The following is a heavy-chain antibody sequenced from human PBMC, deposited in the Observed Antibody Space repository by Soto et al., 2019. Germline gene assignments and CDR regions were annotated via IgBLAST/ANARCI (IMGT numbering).Heavy chain of an antibody. D-gene: IGHD3-10*01. CDR2: IDPSDSYT. J-gene: IGHJ6*02. CDR3: ARYSSTMGNYYYYGMDV. Sequence: GESLKISCKGSGYSFTSYWISWVRQMPGKGLEWMGRIDPSDSYTNYSPSFQGHVTISADKSISTAYLQWSSLKASDTAMYYCARYSSTMGNYYYYGMDVWGQGTTVTVSS. CDR1: GYSFTSYW. V-gene: IGHV5-10-1*01.